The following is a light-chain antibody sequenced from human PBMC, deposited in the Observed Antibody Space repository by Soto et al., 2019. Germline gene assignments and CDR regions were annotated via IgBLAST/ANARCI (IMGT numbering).Light chain of an antibody. CDR3: HQYGSSPRA. CDR1: QTLRSGY. CDR2: DVS. Sequence: EMVLTQSPGTLSLSPGDRATLSCRASQTLRSGYLAWYQHKPGQAPRLLIYDVSSRIPGTPDRFSGSGSGTDFTLTISRLEPEDFAVYYCHQYGSSPRAFGQGTKVEVK. V-gene: IGKV3-20*01. J-gene: IGKJ1*01.